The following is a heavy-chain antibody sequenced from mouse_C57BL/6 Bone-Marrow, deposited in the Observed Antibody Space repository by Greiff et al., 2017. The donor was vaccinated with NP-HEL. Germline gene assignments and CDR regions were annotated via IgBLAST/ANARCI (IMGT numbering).Heavy chain of an antibody. Sequence: VQLQQSGPVLVKPGASVKMSCKASGYTFTDYYMNWVKQSHGKSLEWIGVINPYNGGTSYNQKFKGKATLTVDKSSSTAYMELNSLTSEDSAVYYCARVGYDSDYWGQGTTLTVSS. CDR3: ARVGYDSDY. J-gene: IGHJ2*01. V-gene: IGHV1-19*01. CDR1: GYTFTDYY. D-gene: IGHD2-4*01. CDR2: INPYNGGT.